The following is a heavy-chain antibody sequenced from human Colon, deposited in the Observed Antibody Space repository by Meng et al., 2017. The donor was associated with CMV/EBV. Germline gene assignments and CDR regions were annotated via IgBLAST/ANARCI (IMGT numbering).Heavy chain of an antibody. CDR3: TRPLYCSITSSCMDA. Sequence: LSLSCAASGFTFSGSAIHWVRQASGKGLEWVGRIRSKANSYATVYAASVKGRFTISRDDSKNTAYLQMNSLKTEDTAVYYCTRPLYCSITSSCMDAWGQGTTVTVSS. V-gene: IGHV3-73*01. D-gene: IGHD2-2*01. J-gene: IGHJ6*02. CDR2: IRSKANSYAT. CDR1: GFTFSGSA.